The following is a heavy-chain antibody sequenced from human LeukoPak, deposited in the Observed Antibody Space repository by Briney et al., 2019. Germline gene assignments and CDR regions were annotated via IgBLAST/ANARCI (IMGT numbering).Heavy chain of an antibody. CDR1: GFTFSSYW. CDR2: IKQDGSEL. J-gene: IGHJ4*02. V-gene: IGHV3-7*04. Sequence: GGSLRLSCAASGFTFSSYWMSWVRQAPGKGLEWVANIKQDGSELYYVDSVKGRFTISRDNAKNSLYLQMKSLRAEDTAVYYCARWDGYNFPFDYWGQGTLVTVSS. CDR3: ARWDGYNFPFDY. D-gene: IGHD5-24*01.